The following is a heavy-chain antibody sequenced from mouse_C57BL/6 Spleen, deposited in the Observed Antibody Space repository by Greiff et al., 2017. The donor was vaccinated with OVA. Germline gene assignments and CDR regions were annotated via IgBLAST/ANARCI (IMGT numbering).Heavy chain of an antibody. Sequence: VQLQQSGPELVKPGASVKISCKASGYAFSSSWMNWVKQRPGKGLEWIGRIYPGDGDTNYNGKFKGKATLTADKSSSTAYMQLSSLTSEDSAVYFCARSTLTGYHFDYWGQGTTLTVSS. J-gene: IGHJ2*01. CDR3: ARSTLTGYHFDY. CDR1: GYAFSSSW. V-gene: IGHV1-82*01. D-gene: IGHD4-1*01. CDR2: IYPGDGDT.